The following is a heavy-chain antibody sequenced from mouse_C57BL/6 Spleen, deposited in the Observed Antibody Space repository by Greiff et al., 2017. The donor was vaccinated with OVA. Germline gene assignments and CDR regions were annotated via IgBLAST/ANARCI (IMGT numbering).Heavy chain of an antibody. J-gene: IGHJ3*01. V-gene: IGHV1-18*01. Sequence: DVKLQESGPELVKPGASVKIPCKASGYTFTDYNMDWVKQSHGKSLEWIGDINPNNGGTIYNQKFKGKATLTVDKSSSTAYMELRSLTSEDTAVYYCARFGIGGSRFAYWGQGTLVTVSA. CDR3: ARFGIGGSRFAY. CDR2: INPNNGGT. CDR1: GYTFTDYN. D-gene: IGHD3-1*01.